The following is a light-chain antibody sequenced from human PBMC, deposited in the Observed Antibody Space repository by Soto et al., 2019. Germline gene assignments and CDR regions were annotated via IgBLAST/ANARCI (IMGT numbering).Light chain of an antibody. CDR2: SNN. CDR3: AAWDDSLSGYVV. CDR1: SSNIGSNY. Sequence: QSVLTQPPSASGTPGQRVTISCSGSSSNIGSNYLYWYQQFPGTAPKLLIHSNNQRPSGVPDRFSGSKSGTSGSLAISGLRFEDEADYYCAAWDDSLSGYVVLGGGTKLTVL. J-gene: IGLJ2*01. V-gene: IGLV1-47*02.